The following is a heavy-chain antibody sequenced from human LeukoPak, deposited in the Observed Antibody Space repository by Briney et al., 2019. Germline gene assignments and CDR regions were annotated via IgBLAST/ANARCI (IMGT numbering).Heavy chain of an antibody. CDR1: GFTVSSNY. Sequence: AGGSLRPSCAASGFTVSSNYMTWVRQTPGKGLEWVSVIYSGGSTYYADSVKGRFTISRDNSKNTLYLQMNSLRVEDTAVYYCARVGEGAAKDWGQGTLVTVSS. CDR2: IYSGGST. D-gene: IGHD1-26*01. J-gene: IGHJ4*02. CDR3: ARVGEGAAKD. V-gene: IGHV3-53*01.